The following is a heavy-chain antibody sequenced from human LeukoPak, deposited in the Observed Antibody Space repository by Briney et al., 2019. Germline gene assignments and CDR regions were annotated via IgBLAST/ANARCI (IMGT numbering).Heavy chain of an antibody. CDR1: GFTFSTYA. CDR3: ARVGSSYCSSTSCRTFDY. CDR2: ISGSGDTT. Sequence: GGSLRLSCAASGFTFSTYAMTWVRQAPGKGLEWVSTISGSGDTTFYADSVKGRFTISRDNSKNTLYVQVNSLRAEDTAVYYCARVGSSYCSSTSCRTFDYWGQGTLVTVSS. D-gene: IGHD2-2*01. J-gene: IGHJ4*02. V-gene: IGHV3-23*01.